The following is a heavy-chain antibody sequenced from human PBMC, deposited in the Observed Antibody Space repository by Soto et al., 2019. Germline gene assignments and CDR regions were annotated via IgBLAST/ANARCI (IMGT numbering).Heavy chain of an antibody. CDR2: IYSGGST. Sequence: PGGSLRLSCAASGFTVSSNYMSWVRQAPGKGLEWVSVIYSGGSTYYADSVKGRFTVSRDNAKNTVYLQMDSLRAEDTAVYYCARDPGHSNVILEYWGQGSLVTVSS. J-gene: IGHJ4*02. D-gene: IGHD4-4*01. V-gene: IGHV3-53*01. CDR1: GFTVSSNY. CDR3: ARDPGHSNVILEY.